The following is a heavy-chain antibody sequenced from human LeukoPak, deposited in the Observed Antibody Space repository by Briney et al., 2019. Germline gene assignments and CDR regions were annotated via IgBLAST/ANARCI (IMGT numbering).Heavy chain of an antibody. CDR1: GFIFSSNY. J-gene: IGHJ4*02. CDR2: IYSGGGT. Sequence: SGGSLRLSCAASGFIFSSNYMSWVRQAPGKGLEWVSVIYSGGGTYYADSVKGRFTISRDNSKNTLYLQMNSLRAEDTAVYYCARDLGATGDYWGQGTLVTVSS. CDR3: ARDLGATGDY. D-gene: IGHD1-26*01. V-gene: IGHV3-53*01.